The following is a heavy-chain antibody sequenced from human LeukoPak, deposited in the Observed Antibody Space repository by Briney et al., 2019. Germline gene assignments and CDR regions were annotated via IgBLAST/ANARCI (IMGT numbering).Heavy chain of an antibody. CDR2: NSGNT. V-gene: IGHV1-8*01. D-gene: IGHD5-18*01. Sequence: NSGNTGYAQKFQGRVTMTRNTSISTAYMELSSLRSEDTAVYYCARRYSYGYFSYYYYGMDVWGQGTTVTVSS. CDR3: ARRYSYGYFSYYYYGMDV. J-gene: IGHJ6*02.